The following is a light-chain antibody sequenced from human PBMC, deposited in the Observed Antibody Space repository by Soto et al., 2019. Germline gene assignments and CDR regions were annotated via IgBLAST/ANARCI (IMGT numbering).Light chain of an antibody. CDR3: QHYGTT. V-gene: IGKV3-20*01. CDR1: QSVGSDY. CDR2: GAS. Sequence: IGLTQSPGTLSLSPGERATLSCRASQSVGSDYLAWYQQRPGQAPRLLIYGASSRATGVPDRFSGSGSGTDFTLTISRLESEDFAVYYCQHYGTTFGQGTKVEMK. J-gene: IGKJ1*01.